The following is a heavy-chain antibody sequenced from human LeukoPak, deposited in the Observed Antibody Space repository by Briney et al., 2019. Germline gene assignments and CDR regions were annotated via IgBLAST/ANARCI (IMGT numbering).Heavy chain of an antibody. CDR1: GFAFAEHG. Sequence: GGSLRLSCTASGFAFAEHGMSWVRQVPGKGLEWVSGINWSSGSTGYADPLRGRFTTSRDNAKNSLYLQMDSLRAEDTALYYCARAPITSPFYFDYWGQGTLVTVSS. CDR3: ARAPITSPFYFDY. CDR2: INWSSGST. D-gene: IGHD2-2*01. J-gene: IGHJ4*02. V-gene: IGHV3-20*04.